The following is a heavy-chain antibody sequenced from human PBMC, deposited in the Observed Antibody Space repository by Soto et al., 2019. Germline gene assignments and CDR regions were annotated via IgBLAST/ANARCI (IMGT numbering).Heavy chain of an antibody. CDR2: ISSSGSTI. CDR1: EFTFSDYD. CDR3: ARGGQQLHGMDV. J-gene: IGHJ6*02. V-gene: IGHV3-11*01. Sequence: GGSLRLSCAAAEFTFSDYDGSWIRQAPGKGLEWVSYISSSGSTIYYAASVKGRFTIPRDNAKNSVYLQMNSLRAEDTAVYYCARGGQQLHGMDVWGQRTTVTVSS. D-gene: IGHD6-13*01.